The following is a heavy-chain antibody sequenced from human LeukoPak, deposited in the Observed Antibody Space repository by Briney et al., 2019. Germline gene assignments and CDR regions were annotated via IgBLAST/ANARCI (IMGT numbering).Heavy chain of an antibody. CDR2: IANSGGTI. D-gene: IGHD4/OR15-4a*01. Sequence: GGSLGLSCAASGFTFSDYYMSWIRQAPGKGLEWVSYIANSGGTILYADSVKGRFTISRDDAKNSLYLQMNTLRVEGTATYYCARETRGAFDYWGQGTLVTVSS. CDR3: ARETRGAFDY. J-gene: IGHJ4*02. V-gene: IGHV3-11*04. CDR1: GFTFSDYY.